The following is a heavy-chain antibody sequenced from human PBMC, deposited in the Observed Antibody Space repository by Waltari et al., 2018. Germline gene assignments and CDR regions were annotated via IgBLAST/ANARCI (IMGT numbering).Heavy chain of an antibody. V-gene: IGHV1-69*10. CDR3: ARGAMIVVVTDYYYYMDV. J-gene: IGHJ6*03. D-gene: IGHD3-22*01. CDR1: GYTFTDYY. Sequence: VQLVQSGAEVKKPGATVKISCKVSGYTFTDYYMHWVRQAPGQGLEWMGGIIPILGIANYAQKFQGRVTITADESTSTAYMELSSLRSEDTAVYYCARGAMIVVVTDYYYYMDVWGKGTTVTVSS. CDR2: IIPILGIA.